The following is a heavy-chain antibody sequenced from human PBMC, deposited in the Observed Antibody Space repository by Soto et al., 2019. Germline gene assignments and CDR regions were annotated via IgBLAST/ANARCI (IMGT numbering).Heavy chain of an antibody. Sequence: QVQLVQSGAEMKMPGASVRVSCKASGYTFTTYNIHWVRQAPGQGLEWMGWINPYRGDSKSAQKFQGRVTMTRDTSIRTVYMELGRLRSDDSAVYYCATSIPHFYSYDSADVWGQGTTVTVSS. CDR3: ATSIPHFYSYDSADV. CDR2: INPYRGDS. CDR1: GYTFTTYN. D-gene: IGHD2-2*02. V-gene: IGHV1-2*02. J-gene: IGHJ6*01.